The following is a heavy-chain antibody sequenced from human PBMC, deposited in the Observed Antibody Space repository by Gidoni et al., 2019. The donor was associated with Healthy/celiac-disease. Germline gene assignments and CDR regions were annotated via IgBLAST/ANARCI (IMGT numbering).Heavy chain of an antibody. J-gene: IGHJ4*02. CDR3: ARERPEYGDPSIDY. V-gene: IGHV3-33*01. CDR1: GFTFSSYG. D-gene: IGHD4-17*01. Sequence: QVQLVESGGGVVQPGRSLRLSCAASGFTFSSYGMHWVRQAPGKGLEWVAVIWYDGSNKYYADSVKGRFTISRDNSKNTLYLQMNSLRAEDTAVYYCARERPEYGDPSIDYWGQGTLVTVSS. CDR2: IWYDGSNK.